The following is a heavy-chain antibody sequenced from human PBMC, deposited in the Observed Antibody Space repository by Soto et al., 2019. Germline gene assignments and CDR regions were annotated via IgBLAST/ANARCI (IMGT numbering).Heavy chain of an antibody. V-gene: IGHV2-26*01. CDR2: ILSSDEK. J-gene: IGHJ6*03. D-gene: IGHD3-22*01. CDR3: ARMLAVNYYYYYVDV. CDR1: GFSLRNARMG. Sequence: QVTLKESGPVLVKPTETLTLTCTVSGFSLRNARMGVSWIRQPPGKALEWLAHILSSDEKSYNTSLKDRLTLSQDTSKCQVVLTMTNMDPVDTATYFCARMLAVNYYYYYVDVWGEGTTVTVSS.